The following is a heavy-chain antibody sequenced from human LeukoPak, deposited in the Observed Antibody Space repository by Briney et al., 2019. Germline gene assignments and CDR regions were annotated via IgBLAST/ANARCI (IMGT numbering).Heavy chain of an antibody. V-gene: IGHV3-11*04. CDR1: GFTFSDYY. CDR2: ISSSGSTI. J-gene: IGHJ4*02. D-gene: IGHD3-22*01. CDR3: ARDPYYYDSSGYYYYGDY. Sequence: GGSLRLSCAASGFTFSDYYMSWIRQAPGKGLEWVSYISSSGSTIYYADSVKGRFTISRDNAKNSLYLQMNSLRAEDTAVYYCARDPYYYDSSGYYYYGDYWGQGTLVTVSS.